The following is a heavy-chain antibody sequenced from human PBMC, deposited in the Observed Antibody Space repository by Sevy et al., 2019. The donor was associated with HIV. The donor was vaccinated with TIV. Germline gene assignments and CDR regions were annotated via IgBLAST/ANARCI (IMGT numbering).Heavy chain of an antibody. CDR2: INSDGSST. J-gene: IGHJ4*02. CDR3: ARGSAYNWRGDS. V-gene: IGHV3-74*01. Sequence: GGSLRLSCAASGFTFSSYWMHWVRQGPGKGLVWVSRINSDGSSTYYADSVKGRFTISRDNAKNTLYLQMNSLRAEDTAVYYCARGSAYNWRGDSWGQGTLVTVSS. CDR1: GFTFSSYW. D-gene: IGHD1-1*01.